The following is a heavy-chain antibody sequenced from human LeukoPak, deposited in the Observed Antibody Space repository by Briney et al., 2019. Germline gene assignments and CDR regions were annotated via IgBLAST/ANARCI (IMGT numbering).Heavy chain of an antibody. V-gene: IGHV4-38-2*02. CDR3: ARHRGYYYYYMDV. Sequence: SETLSLTCTVSGYSISSGYYWGWIGQPPGKGLEWIGSIYHSGSTYYNPSHKSRVTISVDTSKNQFSLKLSSVTAADTAVYYCARHRGYYYYYMDVWGKGTTVTISS. CDR2: IYHSGST. J-gene: IGHJ6*03. CDR1: GYSISSGYY.